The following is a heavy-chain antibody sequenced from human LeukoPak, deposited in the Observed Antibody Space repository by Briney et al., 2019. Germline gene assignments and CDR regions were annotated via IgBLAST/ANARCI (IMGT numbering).Heavy chain of an antibody. CDR1: GFTFSSYA. D-gene: IGHD3-10*01. CDR3: AKGLWFGELPSGLGMDV. Sequence: GGSLRLSCAASGFTFSSYAMSWVRQAPGKGLEWVSAISGSGGSTYYADSVKDRFTISRDNSKNTLYLQMNSLRAEDTAVYYCAKGLWFGELPSGLGMDVWGKGTTVTVSS. J-gene: IGHJ6*04. CDR2: ISGSGGST. V-gene: IGHV3-23*01.